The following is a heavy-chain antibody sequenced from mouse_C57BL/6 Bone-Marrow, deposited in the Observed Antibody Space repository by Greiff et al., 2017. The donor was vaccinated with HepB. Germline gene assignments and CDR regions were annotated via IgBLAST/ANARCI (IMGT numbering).Heavy chain of an antibody. CDR3: AKTITTVVATDYYAIDY. J-gene: IGHJ4*01. D-gene: IGHD1-1*01. V-gene: IGHV2-5*01. Sequence: VMLVESGPGLVQPSQSLSITCTVSGFSLTSYGVHWVRQSPGKGLEWLGVIWRGGSTDYNAAFMSRLSITKDNTKSQVFFKMNSLQADDTAISYCAKTITTVVATDYYAIDYWGQGTSVTVSS. CDR2: IWRGGST. CDR1: GFSLTSYG.